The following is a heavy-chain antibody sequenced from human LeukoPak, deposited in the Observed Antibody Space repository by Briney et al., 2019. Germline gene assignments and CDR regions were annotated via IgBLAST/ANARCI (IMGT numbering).Heavy chain of an antibody. D-gene: IGHD4-17*01. CDR3: ARGRYGDYGQFDY. V-gene: IGHV1-8*01. CDR1: GYTFTSYD. CDR2: MNPNSGNT. Sequence: ASVRVSCKASGYTFTSYDINWVRQATGQGLEWVGWMNPNSGNTGYAQKFQGRATMTRNTSISTAYMELSSLRSEDTAVYYCARGRYGDYGQFDYWGQGTLVTVSS. J-gene: IGHJ4*02.